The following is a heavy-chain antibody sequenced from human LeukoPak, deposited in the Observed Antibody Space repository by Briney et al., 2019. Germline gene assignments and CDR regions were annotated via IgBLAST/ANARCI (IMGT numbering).Heavy chain of an antibody. CDR3: ARGFSDTAMPGY. CDR1: GYTFTSYD. D-gene: IGHD5-18*01. J-gene: IGHJ4*02. CDR2: INPNSGGT. V-gene: IGHV1-2*02. Sequence: ASVKVSCKASGYTFTSYDINWVRQAPGQGLEWMGWINPNSGGTNYAQKFQGRVTMTRDTSISTAYMELSRLRSDDTAVYYCARGFSDTAMPGYWGQGTLVTVSS.